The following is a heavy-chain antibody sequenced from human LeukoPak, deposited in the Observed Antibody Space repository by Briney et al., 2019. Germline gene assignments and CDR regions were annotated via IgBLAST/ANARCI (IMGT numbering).Heavy chain of an antibody. CDR1: GFTFSSYS. J-gene: IGHJ4*02. CDR2: ISSSSSYI. D-gene: IGHD1-26*01. V-gene: IGHV3-21*01. Sequence: PGGSLRLSCAASGFTFSSYSMNWVRQAPGKGLEWVSSISSSSSYIYYADSVKGRFTISRDDAKNSLYLQMNSLRAEDTAVYYCARDRESIIDYWGQGTLVTVSS. CDR3: ARDRESIIDY.